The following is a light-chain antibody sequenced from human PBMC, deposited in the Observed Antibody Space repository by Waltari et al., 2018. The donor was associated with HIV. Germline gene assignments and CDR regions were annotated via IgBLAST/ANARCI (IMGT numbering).Light chain of an antibody. CDR1: QDINIW. Sequence: DLQMTQSPSTLSASVADGVPITCRASQDINIWLAWYQLKPGKAPKLLIYKAAKLESGVPSRFSGSGSGTEFTLTIFSLQPDDSATYYCQQYNSPGYTFGQGTKLEIK. J-gene: IGKJ2*01. V-gene: IGKV1-5*03. CDR3: QQYNSPGYT. CDR2: KAA.